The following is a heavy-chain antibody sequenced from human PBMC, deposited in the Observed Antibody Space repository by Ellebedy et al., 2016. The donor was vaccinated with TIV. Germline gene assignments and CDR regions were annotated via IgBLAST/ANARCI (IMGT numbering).Heavy chain of an antibody. D-gene: IGHD6-19*01. Sequence: ASVKVSXXASGYTFTSYAMHWVRQAPGQRLEWMGWINAGNGNTKYSQKFQGRVTITRDTSASTAYMELSSLRSEDTAVYYCARDKGRWLVPSPLGAFDIWGQGTMVTVSS. CDR2: INAGNGNT. CDR3: ARDKGRWLVPSPLGAFDI. CDR1: GYTFTSYA. J-gene: IGHJ3*02. V-gene: IGHV1-3*01.